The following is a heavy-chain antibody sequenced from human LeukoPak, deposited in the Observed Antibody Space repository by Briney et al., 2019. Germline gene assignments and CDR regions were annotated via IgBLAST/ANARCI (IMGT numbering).Heavy chain of an antibody. CDR2: ITPYNGDT. J-gene: IGHJ4*02. CDR3: ARDPRWSSYDSNAYPYAIDY. D-gene: IGHD3-22*01. V-gene: IGHV1-18*01. CDR1: GYTFTRYG. Sequence: ASVKVSCKTSGYTFTRYGINWVRQAPGQGLEWMGWITPYNGDTNFAQNLQGRVTMTTDTSTSTAYMELRSLRSDDTAVYYCARDPRWSSYDSNAYPYAIDYWGQGTLVTVSS.